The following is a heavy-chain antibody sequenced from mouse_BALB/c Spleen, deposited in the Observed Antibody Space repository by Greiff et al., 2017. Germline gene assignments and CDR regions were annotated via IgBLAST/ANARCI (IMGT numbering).Heavy chain of an antibody. V-gene: IGHV1S81*02. Sequence: QVQLQQPGAELVKPGASVKLSCKASGYTFTSYWMHWVKQRPGQGLEWIGEINPSNGRTNYNEKFKSKATLTVDKSSSTAYMQLSSLTSEDSAVYYCARDGYAAYWGQGTLVTVSA. J-gene: IGHJ3*01. CDR2: INPSNGRT. CDR3: ARDGYAAY. D-gene: IGHD2-2*01. CDR1: GYTFTSYW.